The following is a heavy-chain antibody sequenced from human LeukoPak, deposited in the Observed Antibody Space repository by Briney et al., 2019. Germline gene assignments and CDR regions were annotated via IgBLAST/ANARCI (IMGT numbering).Heavy chain of an antibody. CDR3: ARGKTGTSELEPDY. Sequence: PGRSLRLSCAASGFTFSGYYMSWIRQPPGNGLEWVSYISGNADTIYYPESVKGRFPISRDNAKNSLYLQMNSLRAEDTAIYYCARGKTGTSELEPDYWGQGTLVTVSS. D-gene: IGHD1-1*01. J-gene: IGHJ4*02. V-gene: IGHV3-11*01. CDR2: ISGNADTI. CDR1: GFTFSGYY.